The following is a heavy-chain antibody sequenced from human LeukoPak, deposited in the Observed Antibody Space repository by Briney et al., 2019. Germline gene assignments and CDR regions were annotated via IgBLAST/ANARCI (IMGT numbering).Heavy chain of an antibody. CDR3: ARDNYDILTDAFDI. V-gene: IGHV1-18*04. D-gene: IGHD3-9*01. J-gene: IGHJ3*02. CDR2: ISAYNGNT. Sequence: ASVKVCCKASGYTFTSYGISWVRQAPGQGLEWMGWISAYNGNTNYAQKLQGRVTMTTDTSTSTAYMELRSLRSDDTAVYYCARDNYDILTDAFDIWGQGTMVTVSS. CDR1: GYTFTSYG.